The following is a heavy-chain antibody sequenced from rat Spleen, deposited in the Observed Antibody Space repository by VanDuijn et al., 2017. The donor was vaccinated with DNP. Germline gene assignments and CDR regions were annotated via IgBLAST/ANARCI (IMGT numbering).Heavy chain of an antibody. CDR1: GLTFSDNY. J-gene: IGHJ2*01. CDR3: TTDNYGSYFDY. Sequence: EVQLVESGGGLVEPGRSLKISCVASGLTFSDNYMAWVRQAPTRGLEWVASISNDGGSSYYRDSVKGRFTISRDNVRSSLYLQMDSLRSEDTATYYCTTDNYGSYFDYWGQGVMVTVSS. V-gene: IGHV5-20*01. CDR2: ISNDGGSS. D-gene: IGHD1-3*01.